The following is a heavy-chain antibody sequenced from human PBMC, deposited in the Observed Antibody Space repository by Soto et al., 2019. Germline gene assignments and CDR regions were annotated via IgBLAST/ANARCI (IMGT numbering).Heavy chain of an antibody. CDR2: IYYSGST. J-gene: IGHJ6*02. CDR3: ARVPHYSSYGMDV. V-gene: IGHV4-61*01. Sequence: SETLSLTCTVSGGSVSSGSYYWSWIRQPPGKGLEWIGYIYYSGSTNYNPSLKSRVTISVDTSKNQFSLKLSSVTAADTAVYYCARVPHYSSYGMDVWGQGTTVTVSS. CDR1: GGSVSSGSYY.